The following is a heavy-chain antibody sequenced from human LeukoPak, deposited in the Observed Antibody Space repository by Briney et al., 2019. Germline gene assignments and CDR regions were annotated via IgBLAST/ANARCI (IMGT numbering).Heavy chain of an antibody. CDR2: ISGSGGRT. CDR1: GFTFSSYA. CDR3: AKETSSSFDY. J-gene: IGHJ4*02. V-gene: IGHV3-23*01. D-gene: IGHD6-6*01. Sequence: SGGSLRLSCAASGFTFSSYAMSWVRQAPGKGLEWVSSISGSGGRTYYADSVKGRFTISRDNSKNTLYLQMNSLRAEDTAVYYCAKETSSSFDYWGQGTLVTVSS.